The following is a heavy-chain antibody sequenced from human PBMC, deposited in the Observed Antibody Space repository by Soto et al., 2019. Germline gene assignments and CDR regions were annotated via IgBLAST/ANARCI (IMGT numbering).Heavy chain of an antibody. CDR3: ARALVAQGWFDP. J-gene: IGHJ5*02. CDR1: GGSISSGDYY. Sequence: PSETLSLTCTVSGGSISSGDYYWSWIRQPPGKGLEWIGYIYYSGSTYYNPSLKSRVTISVDTSKNQFPLKLSSVTAADTAVYYCARALVAQGWFDPWGQGTLVTVSS. V-gene: IGHV4-30-4*01. CDR2: IYYSGST. D-gene: IGHD2-15*01.